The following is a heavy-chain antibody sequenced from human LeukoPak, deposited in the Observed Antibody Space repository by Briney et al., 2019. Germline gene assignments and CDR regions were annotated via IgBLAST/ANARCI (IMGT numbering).Heavy chain of an antibody. CDR2: IYPGDSDT. CDR3: ARQNDFRLDY. CDR1: GYTFSSYW. V-gene: IGHV5-51*01. D-gene: IGHD3-3*01. Sequence: GESLRISCKGSGYTFSSYWIGWVRQMPGKGLEWLGIIYPGDSDTRYSPSLQGQVTISVDTSIGTAYLQWSSLKASDTAIYYCARQNDFRLDYWGQGTLVTVSS. J-gene: IGHJ4*02.